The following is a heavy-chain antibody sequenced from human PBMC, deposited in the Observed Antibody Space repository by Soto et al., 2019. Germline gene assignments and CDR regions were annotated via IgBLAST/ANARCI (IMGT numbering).Heavy chain of an antibody. CDR2: IWYDGSNK. CDR1: GVTFSSCA. V-gene: IGHV3-33*08. Sequence: GGSLRLSCAASGVTFSSCAMNWVRQAPGKGLEWVAVIWYDGSNKYYADSVKGRFTISRDNSKNTLYLQMNSLRAEDTAVYYCATEKGYYDSSGSPWGQGTLVTVSS. J-gene: IGHJ5*02. D-gene: IGHD3-22*01. CDR3: ATEKGYYDSSGSP.